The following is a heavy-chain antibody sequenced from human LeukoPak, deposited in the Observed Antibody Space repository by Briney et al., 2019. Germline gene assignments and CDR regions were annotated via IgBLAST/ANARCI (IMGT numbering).Heavy chain of an antibody. Sequence: PGGSLRLSCSASQFKFDTYGMHWVRQTPGKGLEYVSGINSDGLSTFYANSVKGRSTISRDNAKNTLYLQMGSLKTEDMAVYYCARSTDGSARFDYWGQGTLVTVFS. CDR2: INSDGLST. D-gene: IGHD1-1*01. CDR1: QFKFDTYG. V-gene: IGHV3-64*01. J-gene: IGHJ4*02. CDR3: ARSTDGSARFDY.